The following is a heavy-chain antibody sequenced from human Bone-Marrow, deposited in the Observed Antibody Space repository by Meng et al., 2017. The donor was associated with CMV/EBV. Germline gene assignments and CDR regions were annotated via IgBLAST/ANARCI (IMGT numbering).Heavy chain of an antibody. D-gene: IGHD3-16*01. J-gene: IGHJ3*02. V-gene: IGHV3-69-1*01. CDR2: ISSSSTI. Sequence: GESLKISCAASGFTFSTYNMNWVRQAPGKGLEWVSSISSSSTIYYADSAKGRFTISRDNAKNTLYLQMSSLRAEDTAVYYCARVPYDWEAFDIWGQGTMGTVSS. CDR3: ARVPYDWEAFDI. CDR1: GFTFSTYN.